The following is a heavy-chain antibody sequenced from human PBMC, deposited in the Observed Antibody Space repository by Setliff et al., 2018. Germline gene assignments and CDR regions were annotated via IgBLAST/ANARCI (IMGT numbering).Heavy chain of an antibody. CDR1: GGSVNSGYDN. D-gene: IGHD3-10*01. V-gene: IGHV4-61*09. J-gene: IGHJ3*02. CDR3: ARAPNRIGTMVRGVSRAFDI. CDR2: INRRGST. Sequence: SETLSLTCTVSGGSVNSGYDNWNWLRQPAGKGLEWIGHINRRGSTNFTPSLKSRVTISLDTSKNQFSLNLTSVTAADTAVYYCARAPNRIGTMVRGVSRAFDIWSQGTLVTVSS.